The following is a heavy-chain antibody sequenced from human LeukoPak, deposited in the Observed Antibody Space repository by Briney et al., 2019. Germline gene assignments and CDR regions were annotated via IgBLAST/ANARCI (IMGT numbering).Heavy chain of an antibody. CDR3: AKDRDYGSGSYNNYYYMDV. Sequence: QAGGSLRLSCAASGFTFSSYAISWVSQAPGKWLQWVSVISGSGSSTYYADSVKGRFTISRNNSKNTLYLQMNSLGAEDTAVYYCAKDRDYGSGSYNNYYYMDVWGKGITVTVSS. CDR2: ISGSGSST. J-gene: IGHJ6*03. CDR1: GFTFSSYA. V-gene: IGHV3-23*01. D-gene: IGHD3-10*01.